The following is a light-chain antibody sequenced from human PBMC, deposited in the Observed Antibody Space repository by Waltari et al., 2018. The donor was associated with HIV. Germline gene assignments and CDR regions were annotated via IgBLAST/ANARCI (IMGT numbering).Light chain of an antibody. CDR1: SSDVGGYNY. CDR2: EVS. CDR3: AAWDDSLSGRGV. Sequence: QSALTQPPSASGSPGQSVTISCTGTSSDVGGYNYVSWYQQYPGKAPKVMIYEVSKRPSGVPNRFSGSKSGNTASLAISGLRSEDEADYYCAAWDDSLSGRGVFGGGTKLTVL. V-gene: IGLV2-8*01. J-gene: IGLJ2*01.